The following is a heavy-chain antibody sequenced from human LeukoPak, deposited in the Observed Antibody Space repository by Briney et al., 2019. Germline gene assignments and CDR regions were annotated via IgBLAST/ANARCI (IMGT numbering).Heavy chain of an antibody. CDR2: IKHSGST. Sequence: SETLSLTCAVYGGSFSGYYWSWIRQPPGKGLEWIGEIKHSGSTNHNPSLKSRLTISVDTSKNQSSLKLSSVPAADTAVYYCARRVGYNYLLTWFDPWGQGTLVTVSS. CDR3: ARRVGYNYLLTWFDP. J-gene: IGHJ5*02. D-gene: IGHD5-24*01. V-gene: IGHV4-34*01. CDR1: GGSFSGYY.